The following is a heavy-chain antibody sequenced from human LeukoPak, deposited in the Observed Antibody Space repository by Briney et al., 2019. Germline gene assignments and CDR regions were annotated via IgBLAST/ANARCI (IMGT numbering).Heavy chain of an antibody. CDR2: IKLDGSEK. V-gene: IGHV3-7*01. D-gene: IGHD2-2*01. CDR1: GFTFSSYA. Sequence: GGSLRLSCAASGFTFSSYAMYWVRQAPGKGLEWLAFIKLDGSEKYYVDSVKGRFTVSRDNAKESLYLQMNILRVEDTAVYYCARNAPLEYWGQGPLVPVSS. J-gene: IGHJ4*02. CDR3: ARNAPLEY.